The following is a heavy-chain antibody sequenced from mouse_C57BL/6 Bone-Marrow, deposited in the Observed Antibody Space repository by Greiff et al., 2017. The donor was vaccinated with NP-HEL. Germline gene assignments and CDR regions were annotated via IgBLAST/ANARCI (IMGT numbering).Heavy chain of an antibody. CDR2: IYPGGGYT. D-gene: IGHD1-1*01. J-gene: IGHJ3*01. CDR1: GYTFTNYW. Sequence: QVQLQQSGDELVRPGTSVKMSCKASGYTFTNYWIGWAKQRPGHGLEWIGDIYPGGGYTNYNEKFKGKATLTADKSSSTAYMQFSSLTSEDSAIYYCARSGSSCGFAYWGQGTLVTVSA. V-gene: IGHV1-63*01. CDR3: ARSGSSCGFAY.